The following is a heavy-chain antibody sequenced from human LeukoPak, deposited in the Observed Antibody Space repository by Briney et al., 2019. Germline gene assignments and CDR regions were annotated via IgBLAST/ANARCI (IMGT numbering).Heavy chain of an antibody. CDR2: ISYDGGNK. V-gene: IGHV3-30-3*01. Sequence: GGSLRLSCAASGFTFSSYAMHWVRQAPGKGLEWVAVISYDGGNKYYADSVKGRFTISRDNSKNTLYLQMNSLRAEDTAVYYCARASAFDIWGQGTMVTVSS. J-gene: IGHJ3*02. CDR1: GFTFSSYA. CDR3: ARASAFDI.